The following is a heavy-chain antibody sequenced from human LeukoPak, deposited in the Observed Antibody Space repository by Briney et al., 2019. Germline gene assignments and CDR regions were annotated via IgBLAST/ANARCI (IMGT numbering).Heavy chain of an antibody. J-gene: IGHJ4*02. Sequence: NPSETLSLTCSASGSSISRHYWTWIRQPPGKGLEWIGYTHFSGSTNYNPSLKSRATTSLDRAKNQISLTLTSVSAADTAVYFCARAKAAGSYDFWGQGTLVTVSS. CDR2: THFSGST. D-gene: IGHD6-13*01. V-gene: IGHV4-59*11. CDR1: GSSISRHY. CDR3: ARAKAAGSYDF.